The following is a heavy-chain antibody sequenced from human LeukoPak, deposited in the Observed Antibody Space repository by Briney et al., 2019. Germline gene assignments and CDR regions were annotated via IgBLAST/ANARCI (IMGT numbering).Heavy chain of an antibody. D-gene: IGHD4-23*01. Sequence: SETLSLTCTVSGGSISSYYWSWIRQPPGKGLEWIGYIYYSGSTNYNPSLKSRVTISVDTSKNQFSLKLSSVTAADTAMYYCARDRAGGNDAFDIWGQGTMVTVSS. J-gene: IGHJ3*02. CDR1: GGSISSYY. CDR2: IYYSGST. V-gene: IGHV4-59*01. CDR3: ARDRAGGNDAFDI.